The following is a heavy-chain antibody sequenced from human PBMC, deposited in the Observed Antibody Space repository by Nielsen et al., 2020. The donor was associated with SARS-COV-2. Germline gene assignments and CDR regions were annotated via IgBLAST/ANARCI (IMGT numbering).Heavy chain of an antibody. CDR2: ISSSTSYT. CDR3: ARVSAAGVALYYFDY. V-gene: IGHV3-11*05. Sequence: GESLKISCAASGFSFSDYYMSWIRQAPGKGLEWVSYISSSTSYTNYADSVTGRFTISRDNAKNSLYLQMNSLRAEDTAVYYCARVSAAGVALYYFDYWGQGTLVTVSS. J-gene: IGHJ4*02. CDR1: GFSFSDYY. D-gene: IGHD6-13*01.